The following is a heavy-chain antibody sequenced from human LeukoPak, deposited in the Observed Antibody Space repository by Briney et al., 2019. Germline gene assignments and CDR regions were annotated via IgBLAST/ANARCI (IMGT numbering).Heavy chain of an antibody. Sequence: GESLKISCKYSGYTFTTYWIAWVRQMPGKGLEWMGMIYPGDSDTRYSPSFQGQVTISADKSISTAYLRWSSLKSSDTAMYYCARLLEGVAGTWGYWGQGTLVTVS. CDR1: GYTFTTYW. D-gene: IGHD6-19*01. J-gene: IGHJ4*02. CDR3: ARLLEGVAGTWGY. CDR2: IYPGDSDT. V-gene: IGHV5-51*01.